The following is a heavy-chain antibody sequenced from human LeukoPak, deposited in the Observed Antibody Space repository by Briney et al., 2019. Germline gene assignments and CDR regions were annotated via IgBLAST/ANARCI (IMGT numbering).Heavy chain of an antibody. CDR3: ASQVRLERRYYYYSMDV. J-gene: IGHJ6*03. CDR2: IGHSGST. Sequence: SEALSLTCAVYGGSFSGYYWSWIRQPPGKGLEWLGEIGHSGSTNYNPSLKSPVTISVDTSKNQFSLKLSSVTAADTAVYYCASQVRLERRYYYYSMDVWGKGTTVTVSS. D-gene: IGHD1-1*01. CDR1: GGSFSGYY. V-gene: IGHV4-34*01.